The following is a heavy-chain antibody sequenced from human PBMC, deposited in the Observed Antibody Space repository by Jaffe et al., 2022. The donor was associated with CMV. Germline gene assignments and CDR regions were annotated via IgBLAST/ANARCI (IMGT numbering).Heavy chain of an antibody. CDR1: GFTFSSYA. Sequence: EVQLLESGGGLVQPGGSLRLSCAASGFTFSSYAMSWVRQAPGKGLEWVSAISGSGGSTYYADSVKGRFTISRDNSKNTLYLQMNSLRAEDTAVYYCAKDPLYYDSSGYYLDDAFDIWGQGTMVTVSS. V-gene: IGHV3-23*01. CDR2: ISGSGGST. J-gene: IGHJ3*02. D-gene: IGHD3-22*01. CDR3: AKDPLYYDSSGYYLDDAFDI.